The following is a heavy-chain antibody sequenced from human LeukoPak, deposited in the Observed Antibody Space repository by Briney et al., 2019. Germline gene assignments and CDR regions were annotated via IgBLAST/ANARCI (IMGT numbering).Heavy chain of an antibody. Sequence: GSLRLSCAASGFTFSSYAMNWVRQAPGKGLEWVAGISSGDRTFHAESVKGRSTISRDKSKDTLYLQMNSLRAEDTAVYYCAKDATASPYFHWFDNWGQGTQVIVSS. J-gene: IGHJ4*02. CDR2: ISSGDRT. CDR1: GFTFSSYA. D-gene: IGHD3-9*01. V-gene: IGHV3-23*01. CDR3: AKDATASPYFHWFDN.